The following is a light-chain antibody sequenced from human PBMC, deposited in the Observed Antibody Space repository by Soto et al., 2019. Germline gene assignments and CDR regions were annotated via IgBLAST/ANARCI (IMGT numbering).Light chain of an antibody. J-gene: IGLJ2*01. CDR1: SRDVGGYNY. CDR3: SSYAGRYTVI. Sequence: QSALTQPPSASWSPGQSVTISCTGTSRDVGGYNYVSWFQQHPGKAPKFIIYEVTKRPSGVPDRFSGSKSGNTASLTVSGLQAEDEAIYYCSSYAGRYTVIFGGGTKLTVL. V-gene: IGLV2-8*01. CDR2: EVT.